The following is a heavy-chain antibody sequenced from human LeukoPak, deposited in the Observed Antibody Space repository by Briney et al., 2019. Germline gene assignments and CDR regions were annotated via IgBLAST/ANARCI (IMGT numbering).Heavy chain of an antibody. Sequence: SETLSLTCTVSGGSMSSYYWSWIRQPPGEGLEWIAYIYYSGNTNYNPSLKSRVTVSLDTSKNQFSLRLTSVTATDTAVYYCANGDYYDSGGYDYYYYMDAWGKGTTVTVAS. V-gene: IGHV4-59*08. D-gene: IGHD3-22*01. CDR1: GGSMSSYY. J-gene: IGHJ6*03. CDR3: ANGDYYDSGGYDYYYYMDA. CDR2: IYYSGNT.